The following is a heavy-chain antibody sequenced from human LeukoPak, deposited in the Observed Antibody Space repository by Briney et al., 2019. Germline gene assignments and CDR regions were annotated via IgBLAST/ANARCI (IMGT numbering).Heavy chain of an antibody. D-gene: IGHD3-22*01. V-gene: IGHV3-33*01. Sequence: PGGSLRLSCAASGFTFSSYGMHWVRQAPGKGLEWVAVIWYDGGNKYYTDSVKGRSTISRDNSKNMLYLQLNSLRAEDSAVYRCARAAYDSSGYLTLWGQGTLVTVSS. CDR3: ARAAYDSSGYLTL. CDR2: IWYDGGNK. CDR1: GFTFSSYG. J-gene: IGHJ4*02.